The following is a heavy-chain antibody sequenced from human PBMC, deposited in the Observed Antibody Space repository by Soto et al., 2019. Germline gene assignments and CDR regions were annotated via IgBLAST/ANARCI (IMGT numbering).Heavy chain of an antibody. Sequence: TRSLTCTVSGVSISSYYLSWIRQPPGKGLEWIGYIYYSGSTNYNPSLKSRVTISVDTSKNQFSLKLSSVTAADTAVYYCARDRIVVVPAAKGENWFDPWGQGTLVTVSS. J-gene: IGHJ5*02. CDR3: ARDRIVVVPAAKGENWFDP. D-gene: IGHD2-2*01. V-gene: IGHV4-59*01. CDR1: GVSISSYY. CDR2: IYYSGST.